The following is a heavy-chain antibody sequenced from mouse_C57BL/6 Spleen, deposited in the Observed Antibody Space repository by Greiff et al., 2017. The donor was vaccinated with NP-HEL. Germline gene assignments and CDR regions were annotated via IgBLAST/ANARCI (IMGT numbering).Heavy chain of an antibody. CDR3: AGGDSSYAMDY. J-gene: IGHJ4*01. CDR2: IYPGDGDT. D-gene: IGHD1-1*01. V-gene: IGHV1-82*01. Sequence: QVQLQQSGPELVKPGASVKISCKASGYAFSSSWMNWVKQRPGKGLEWIGRIYPGDGDTNYNGKFKGKATLTADKSSSTAYMQLSGLTSEDSAVCFCAGGDSSYAMDYWGQGTSVTVSS. CDR1: GYAFSSSW.